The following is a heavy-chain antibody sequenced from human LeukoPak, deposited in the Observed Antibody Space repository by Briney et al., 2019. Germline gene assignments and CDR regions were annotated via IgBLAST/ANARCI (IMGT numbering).Heavy chain of an antibody. V-gene: IGHV1-2*02. D-gene: IGHD6-13*01. CDR1: GYTFTGYY. Sequence: GASVKVSCKASGYTFTGYYMHWVRQAPGPGLEWMGWINPNSGGTNYAQKFQGRVTMTRETSISTAYMELRSLRSDDTAVYYCARASVYSSSWYVGIFPTELDYWGQGTLVTVSS. CDR3: ARASVYSSSWYVGIFPTELDY. J-gene: IGHJ4*02. CDR2: INPNSGGT.